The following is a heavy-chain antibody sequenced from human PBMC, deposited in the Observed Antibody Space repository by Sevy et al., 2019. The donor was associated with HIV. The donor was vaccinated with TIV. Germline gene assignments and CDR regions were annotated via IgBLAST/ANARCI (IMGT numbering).Heavy chain of an antibody. D-gene: IGHD4-4*01. J-gene: IGHJ3*02. CDR2: IYPGDSET. V-gene: IGHV5-51*01. CDR3: ASLEMTTISVDAFDI. CDR1: GYRFNSYW. Sequence: GESLKISCKGSGYRFNSYWIGWVRQMPGKGLEWMGIIYPGDSETRYSPSFQGQVTISADKSISSAYLQWSSLKASDTAMYYCASLEMTTISVDAFDIWGQGTMVTVSS.